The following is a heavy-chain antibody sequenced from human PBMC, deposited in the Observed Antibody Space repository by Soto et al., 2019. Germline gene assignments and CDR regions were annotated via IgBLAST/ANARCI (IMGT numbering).Heavy chain of an antibody. CDR3: ARGDRSRDAFDI. CDR2: IGTAGDT. CDR1: GFTFSSYD. Sequence: EVQLVESGGGLVQPGGSLRLSCAASGFTFSSYDMHWVRQATGKGLEWVSAIGTAGDTYYPGSVKGRFTISRENAKNSLYLQRNSLIAGDTAVYYCARGDRSRDAFDIWGQGTMVTVSS. V-gene: IGHV3-13*04. D-gene: IGHD3-16*01. J-gene: IGHJ3*02.